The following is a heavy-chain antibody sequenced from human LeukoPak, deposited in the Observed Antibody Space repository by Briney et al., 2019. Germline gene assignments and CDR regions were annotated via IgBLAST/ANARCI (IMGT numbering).Heavy chain of an antibody. V-gene: IGHV4-59*01. CDR3: ASGPEDYDSSGHYNWYFDL. J-gene: IGHJ2*01. CDR1: GGSISSYY. D-gene: IGHD3-22*01. Sequence: PSETLSLTCTVSGGSISSYYWSWIRQPPGKGLEWIGYIYYSGSTNYNPSLKSRVTISVDTSKNQFSLKLSSVTAADTAVYYCASGPEDYDSSGHYNWYFDLWGCGTLVTVSS. CDR2: IYYSGST.